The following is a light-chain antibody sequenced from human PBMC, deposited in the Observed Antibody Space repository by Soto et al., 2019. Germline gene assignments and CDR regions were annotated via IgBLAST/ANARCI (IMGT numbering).Light chain of an antibody. V-gene: IGKV1-5*03. CDR2: KAS. CDR1: QSISSW. CDR3: QRHNRYAWT. Sequence: STRVAYVKSGDLISCRASQSISSWLAWYQQKPGKAPKLLIYKASSLESGVPSRFSVSGSGTEFALTISSRHPGCFATYYCQRHNRYAWTVAQGTKVDIK. J-gene: IGKJ1*01.